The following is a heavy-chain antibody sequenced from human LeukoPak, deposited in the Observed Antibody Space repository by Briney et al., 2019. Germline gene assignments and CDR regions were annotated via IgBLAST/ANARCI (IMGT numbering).Heavy chain of an antibody. CDR1: GGTFSSYA. CDR3: ARDPLNDYGDYYGMDV. V-gene: IGHV1-69*01. CDR2: IIPIFGTA. Sequence: SVTVSYKASGGTFSSYAISWVRQAPGQGLEWMGGIIPIFGTANYAQKFQGRVTITADESTSTAYMELSSLRPEDTAVYYCARDPLNDYGDYYGMDVWGKGTTVTVSS. D-gene: IGHD4-17*01. J-gene: IGHJ6*04.